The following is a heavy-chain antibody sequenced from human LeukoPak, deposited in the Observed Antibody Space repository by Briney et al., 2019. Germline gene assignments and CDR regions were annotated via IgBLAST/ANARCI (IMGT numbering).Heavy chain of an antibody. V-gene: IGHV4-39*01. J-gene: IGHJ5*02. CDR1: GGSISSSSYY. CDR3: ARHSFRSNSNNCFDP. CDR2: IYYSGST. Sequence: SETLSLTCTVSGGSISSSSYYWGWIRQPPGKGLEWIGSIYYSGSTYYNPSLKSRVTISIDTSMNQFSLRLTSVTAADTAVYYCARHSFRSNSNNCFDPWGQGTLVSVSS. D-gene: IGHD4-23*01.